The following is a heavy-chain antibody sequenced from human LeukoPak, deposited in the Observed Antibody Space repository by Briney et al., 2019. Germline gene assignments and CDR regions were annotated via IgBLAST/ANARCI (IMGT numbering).Heavy chain of an antibody. V-gene: IGHV3-21*01. Sequence: NPGGSLRLSCAASGFTFSSYSMNWVRQAPGKGLEWVSSISSSSTYIYYADSVKGRFTISRDNAKNSLYLQMNSLRAEDTAVYYCAREHHREYSRLDYWGQGTLVTVSS. CDR2: ISSSSTYI. D-gene: IGHD5-18*01. CDR3: AREHHREYSRLDY. CDR1: GFTFSSYS. J-gene: IGHJ4*02.